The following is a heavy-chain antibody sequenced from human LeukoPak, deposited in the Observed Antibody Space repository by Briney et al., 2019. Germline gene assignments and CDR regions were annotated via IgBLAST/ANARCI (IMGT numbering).Heavy chain of an antibody. J-gene: IGHJ3*02. CDR1: GGSISSSNW. CDR2: IYHSGST. D-gene: IGHD3-10*01. Sequence: SETLSLTCAVSGGSISSSNWWSWVRQPPGKGLGWIGEIYHSGSTNYNPSLKSRVTISVDTSKNQFSLKLTSVSAADTAVYYCARERRINMVRGLMMGAFDIWGQGTIVTVSS. V-gene: IGHV4-4*02. CDR3: ARERRINMVRGLMMGAFDI.